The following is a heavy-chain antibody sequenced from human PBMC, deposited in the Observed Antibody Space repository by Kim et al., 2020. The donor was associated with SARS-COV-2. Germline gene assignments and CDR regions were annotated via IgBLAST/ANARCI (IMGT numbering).Heavy chain of an antibody. J-gene: IGHJ6*02. V-gene: IGHV3-30*18. Sequence: GWSLRLSCAASGFTFSSYGMHWVRQAPGKGLEWVAVISYDGSNKYYADSVKGRFTISRDNSKNTLYLQMNSLRAEDTAVYYCAKGSDTNIGTRIMITFGGVIDPGMDVWGQGTTVTVSS. D-gene: IGHD3-16*02. CDR2: ISYDGSNK. CDR1: GFTFSSYG. CDR3: AKGSDTNIGTRIMITFGGVIDPGMDV.